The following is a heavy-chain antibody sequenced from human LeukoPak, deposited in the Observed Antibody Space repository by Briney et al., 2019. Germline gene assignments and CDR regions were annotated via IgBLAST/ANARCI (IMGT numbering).Heavy chain of an antibody. D-gene: IGHD1-26*01. J-gene: IGHJ4*02. V-gene: IGHV3-30*03. CDR1: GFTFSTYG. CDR3: ARGLSGSYRSVCGY. Sequence: HPGRSLRLSCAASGFTFSTYGMHWVRQAPGKGLEWVGGISFDGSNKYYADSVKGRFTISRDNAKNSLYLQMNSLRAEDTAVYYCARGLSGSYRSVCGYWGQGTLVTVSS. CDR2: ISFDGSNK.